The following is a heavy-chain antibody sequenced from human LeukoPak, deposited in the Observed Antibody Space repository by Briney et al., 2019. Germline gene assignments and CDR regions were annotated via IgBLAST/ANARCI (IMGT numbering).Heavy chain of an antibody. CDR1: GGSISSGGYS. J-gene: IGHJ4*02. D-gene: IGHD3-16*02. CDR2: IYHSGST. CDR3: AKYDYVWGSYRYTEGFDY. Sequence: SQTLSLTCAVSGGSISSGGYSWSWIRQPPGKGLEWIGYIYHSGSTYYNPSLKSRVTISVDRSKNQFSLKLSSVTAADTAVYYCAKYDYVWGSYRYTEGFDYWGQGTLVTVSS. V-gene: IGHV4-30-2*01.